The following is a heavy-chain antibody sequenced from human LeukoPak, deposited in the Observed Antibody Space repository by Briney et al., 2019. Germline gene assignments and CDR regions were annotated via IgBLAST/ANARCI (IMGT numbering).Heavy chain of an antibody. CDR2: ISSSSSYI. V-gene: IGHV3-21*01. CDR1: GFTFSSYS. J-gene: IGHJ4*02. D-gene: IGHD5-18*01. Sequence: GGSLRLSCAASGFTFSSYSMNWVRQAPGKGLEWVSSISSSSSYIYYADSVKGRFTISRDNAKNSLYLQMNSLRAEDTALYYCARETSSYGYFDYWGQGTLVTVSS. CDR3: ARETSSYGYFDY.